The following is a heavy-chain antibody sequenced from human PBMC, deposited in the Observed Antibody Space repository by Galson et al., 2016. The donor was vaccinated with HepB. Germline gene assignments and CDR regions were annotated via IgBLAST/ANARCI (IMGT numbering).Heavy chain of an antibody. CDR2: ISSGGGGT. Sequence: SLRLSCAASGFTFSTYAMSWVRQAPGKGLEWVSGISSGGGGTYYADSVKGRFTISRDNSKNTLYLQMNSLRAEDTARYYCARGSISGSGRFDSFDIWGQGTMVTVSS. V-gene: IGHV3-23*01. CDR1: GFTFSTYA. D-gene: IGHD3-10*01. J-gene: IGHJ3*02. CDR3: ARGSISGSGRFDSFDI.